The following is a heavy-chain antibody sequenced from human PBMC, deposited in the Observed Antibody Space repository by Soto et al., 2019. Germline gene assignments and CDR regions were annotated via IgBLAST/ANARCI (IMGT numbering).Heavy chain of an antibody. V-gene: IGHV1-18*01. CDR2: ISAYNGNT. J-gene: IGHJ4*02. CDR1: GYTFTSYG. Sequence: ASVKVSSXASGYTFTSYGITWVRQTPGQGLEWMGWISAYNGNTNYAQKLQGRVTMTTDTSTSTAYMELRSLRSDDTAVYYCARDSGYSSSWYGKDYWGQGTLVTVSS. CDR3: ARDSGYSSSWYGKDY. D-gene: IGHD6-13*01.